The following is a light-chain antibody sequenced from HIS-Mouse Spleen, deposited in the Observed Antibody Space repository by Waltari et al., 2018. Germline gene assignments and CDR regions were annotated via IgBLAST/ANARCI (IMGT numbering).Light chain of an antibody. CDR2: GNS. CDR1: SSNLGAGYD. J-gene: IGLJ3*02. Sequence: QSVLTQPPSVSGAPGQRVTISCPGNSSNLGAGYDVRWYQQLPGTAPKLPIYGNSNRPSGVPDRFSGSKSGTSASLAITGLQAEDEADYYCQSYDSSLSGWVFGGGTKLTVL. V-gene: IGLV1-40*01. CDR3: QSYDSSLSGWV.